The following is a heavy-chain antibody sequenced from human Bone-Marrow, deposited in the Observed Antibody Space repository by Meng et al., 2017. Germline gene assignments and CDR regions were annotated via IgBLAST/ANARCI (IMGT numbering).Heavy chain of an antibody. J-gene: IGHJ5*02. V-gene: IGHV4-31*03. CDR2: IFYTGSA. Sequence: QVRLQGSGPGLVKPLQTASLTCTVSGGSIRSRNHYWSWVRQYPGKGLEWIGSIFYTGSAYYNPSLKSRIYKSIDTSKNQFSLKLNSVTAADTAVYYCARDRHYDVSTGYGWFDPWGQGTLVTVSS. CDR1: GGSIRSRNHY. CDR3: ARDRHYDVSTGYGWFDP. D-gene: IGHD3-9*01.